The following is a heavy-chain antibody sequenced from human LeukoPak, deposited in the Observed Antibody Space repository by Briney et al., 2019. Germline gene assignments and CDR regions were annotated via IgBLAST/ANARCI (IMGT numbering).Heavy chain of an antibody. D-gene: IGHD4-17*01. J-gene: IGHJ4*01. CDR2: IDSDGSST. CDR3: ARDKSGGSVTTSFDY. V-gene: IGHV3-74*01. Sequence: PGGSLRLSCAASGFTFSSYWMHWVRQAPGKGLVWVSRIDSDGSSTSYADSVKGRFTISRDNAKNTLYLQMNSLRAEDTAVYYCARDKSGGSVTTSFDYWGHGTLVTVSS. CDR1: GFTFSSYW.